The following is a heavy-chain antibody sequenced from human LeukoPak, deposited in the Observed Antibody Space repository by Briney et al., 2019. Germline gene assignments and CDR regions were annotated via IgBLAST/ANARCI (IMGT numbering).Heavy chain of an antibody. D-gene: IGHD3-22*01. CDR3: AHSPIGTSSGYHYFFDY. CDR1: GFSLSTTGVA. J-gene: IGHJ4*02. V-gene: IGHV2-5*02. CDR2: IYWDNDR. Sequence: KESGPTLVKPTQALTLTCTFSGFSLSTTGVAVGWIRQPPGKALEWLALIYWDNDRRYSPSLKSRLTITKDTSKNQVVLTMPNMDPVDTATYYCAHSPIGTSSGYHYFFDYWGQGTLVTVSS.